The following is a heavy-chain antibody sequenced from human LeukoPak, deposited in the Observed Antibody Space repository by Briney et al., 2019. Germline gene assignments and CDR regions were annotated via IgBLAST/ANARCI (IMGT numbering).Heavy chain of an antibody. D-gene: IGHD1-26*01. CDR2: IYHSGST. J-gene: IGHJ4*02. CDR1: GYSISSGYY. CDR3: ARDSYRIVGATKFYY. Sequence: SETLSLTCTVSGYSISSGYYWGWIRQPPGKGLEWIGSIYHSGSTYYNPSLKSRVTISVDTSKNQFSLKLSSVTAADTAVYYCARDSYRIVGATKFYYWGQGTLVTVSS. V-gene: IGHV4-38-2*02.